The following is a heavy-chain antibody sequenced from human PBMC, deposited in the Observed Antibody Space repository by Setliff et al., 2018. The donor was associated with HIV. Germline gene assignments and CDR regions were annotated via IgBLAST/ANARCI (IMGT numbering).Heavy chain of an antibody. CDR2: IYTSGNTNYNPST. D-gene: IGHD3-22*01. CDR3: AKLSHSHDSNGFTVDY. CDR1: GDSISSGGYY. V-gene: IGHV4-61*02. J-gene: IGHJ4*02. Sequence: SETLSLTCTVSGDSISSGGYYWSWIRQPAGQGLEWIGRIYTSGNTNYNPSTNYNPSLKSRITISLETSRNQFSLRVTSVTATDTAVYYCAKLSHSHDSNGFTVDYWGRGTLVTVSS.